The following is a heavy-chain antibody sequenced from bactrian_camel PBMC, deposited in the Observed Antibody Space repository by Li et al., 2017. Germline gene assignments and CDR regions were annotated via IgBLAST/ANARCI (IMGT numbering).Heavy chain of an antibody. D-gene: IGHD1*01. V-gene: IGHV3S42*01. CDR2: IESAGTP. J-gene: IGHJ6*01. CDR3: AARSVGWCPLYEHWLGKRAYTPGGYFAN. Sequence: VQLVESGGGSVQAGGSLALFCVVSGFGVSSRCMAWFRQAAGKEREGVATIESAGTPSYLDSVKGRFTISQDSAKNTLYLQMNSLKPVDTATYYCAARSVGWCPLYEHWLGKRAYTPGGYFANWCQGTQVTVS. CDR1: GFGVSSRC.